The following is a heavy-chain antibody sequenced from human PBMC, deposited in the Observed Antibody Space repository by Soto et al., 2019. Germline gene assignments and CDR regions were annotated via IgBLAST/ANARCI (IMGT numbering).Heavy chain of an antibody. J-gene: IGHJ4*02. Sequence: PGGSLRLSCAASGFTFSSYAMSWVRQAPGKGLEWVSAISGSGGSTYYADSVKGRFTISRDNSKNTLYLQMNSLRAEDTAVYYCVGGGLWFGEYYYFDYWGQGTLVTVSS. CDR3: VGGGLWFGEYYYFDY. CDR1: GFTFSSYA. D-gene: IGHD3-10*01. CDR2: ISGSGGST. V-gene: IGHV3-23*01.